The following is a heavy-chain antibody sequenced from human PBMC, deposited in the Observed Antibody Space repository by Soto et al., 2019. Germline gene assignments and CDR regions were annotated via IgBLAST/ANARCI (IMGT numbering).Heavy chain of an antibody. CDR1: GFTLSDHY. CDR2: TRNKANSYTT. CDR3: ARSGRDGSTWSDDAFDV. Sequence: EVQLVESGGGLVQPGGSLRLSCAASGFTLSDHYMDWVRQAPGKGLEWVGRTRNKANSYTTEYAASVKGRFTISRDDSRNSLYLQMNSLKTEDTAVYYCARSGRDGSTWSDDAFDVWGQGTMVTVSS. J-gene: IGHJ3*01. V-gene: IGHV3-72*01. D-gene: IGHD6-13*01.